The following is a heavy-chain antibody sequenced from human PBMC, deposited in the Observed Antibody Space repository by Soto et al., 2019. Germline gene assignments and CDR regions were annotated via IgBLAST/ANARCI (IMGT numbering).Heavy chain of an antibody. J-gene: IGHJ6*02. CDR3: AKDLIKIGQLVRPPYGYYYGMDV. CDR2: ISGSGGTT. V-gene: IGHV3-23*01. Sequence: EVQLLESGGGLVQPGGSLRLSCAASGFTFSSYAMSWVRQAPGKGLEWVSAISGSGGTTYYADSVKGRFTISRDNSKNTLYLQMNSLRAEDTAVYYCAKDLIKIGQLVRPPYGYYYGMDVWGQGTTVTVSS. D-gene: IGHD6-6*01. CDR1: GFTFSSYA.